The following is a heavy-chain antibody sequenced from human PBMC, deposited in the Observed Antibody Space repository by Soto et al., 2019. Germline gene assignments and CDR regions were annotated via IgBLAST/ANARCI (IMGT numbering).Heavy chain of an antibody. CDR2: INPNSGGT. J-gene: IGHJ4*02. CDR1: GYTFTGYY. D-gene: IGHD5-12*01. Sequence: ASVKVSCKASGYTFTGYYMHWVRQAPGQGLEWMGWINPNSGGTNYAQKFQGRVTMTRDTSISTAYMELSRLRSDDTAVYYCARATLGGYDYGFTSDYWGQGNLVTVSS. CDR3: ARATLGGYDYGFTSDY. V-gene: IGHV1-2*02.